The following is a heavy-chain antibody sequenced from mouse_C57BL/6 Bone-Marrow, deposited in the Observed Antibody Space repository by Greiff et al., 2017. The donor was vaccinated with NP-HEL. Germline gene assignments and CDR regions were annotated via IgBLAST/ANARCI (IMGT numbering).Heavy chain of an antibody. J-gene: IGHJ2*01. CDR3: TRPQLRLRYFDY. V-gene: IGHV1-15*01. CDR2: IDPETGGT. D-gene: IGHD3-2*02. Sequence: QVQLKQSGAELVRPGASVTLSCKASGYTFTDYEMHWVKQTPVHGLEWIGAIDPETGGTAYNQKFKGKAILTADKSSSTAYMELRSLTSEDSAVYYCTRPQLRLRYFDYWGQGTTLTVSS. CDR1: GYTFTDYE.